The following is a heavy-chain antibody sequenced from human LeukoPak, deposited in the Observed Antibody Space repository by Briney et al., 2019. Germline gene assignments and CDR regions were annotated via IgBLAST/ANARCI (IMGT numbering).Heavy chain of an antibody. CDR3: ARAYYDILTGYRGPNWFDP. J-gene: IGHJ5*02. Sequence: SETLSLTCAVYGGSFSGYYWSWIRQPPGKGLEWIGEINHCGSTNYNPSLKSRVTISVDTSKNQFSLKLSSVTAADTAVYYCARAYYDILTGYRGPNWFDPWGQGTLVTVSS. D-gene: IGHD3-9*01. V-gene: IGHV4-34*01. CDR1: GGSFSGYY. CDR2: INHCGST.